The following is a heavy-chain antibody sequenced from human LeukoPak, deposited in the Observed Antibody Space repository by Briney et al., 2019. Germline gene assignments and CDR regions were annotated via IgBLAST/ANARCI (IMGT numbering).Heavy chain of an antibody. CDR1: GFTFSSYS. Sequence: GGSLRLSCAASGFTFSSYSMNWVRQAPGKGLEWVSSISSSSSYIYYADSVKGRFTISRDNAKNSLYLQMNSLRAEDTAVYCCAKDLGFEFASSDFDYWGQGTLVTVSS. D-gene: IGHD3-22*01. V-gene: IGHV3-21*01. CDR2: ISSSSSYI. J-gene: IGHJ4*02. CDR3: AKDLGFEFASSDFDY.